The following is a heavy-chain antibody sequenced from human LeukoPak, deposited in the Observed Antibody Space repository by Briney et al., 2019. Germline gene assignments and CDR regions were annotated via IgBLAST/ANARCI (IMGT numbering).Heavy chain of an antibody. CDR2: IYHSGST. CDR1: GGSISSSNW. V-gene: IGHV4-4*02. Sequence: PSETLSLTCAVSGGSISSSNWWSWVRQPPGKGLEWIGEIYHSGSTNYNPSLKSRVTISVDKSKNQFSLKLSSVTAADTAVYYCASQGRWLQSLDYWGQGTLVTVSS. CDR3: ASQGRWLQSLDY. J-gene: IGHJ4*02. D-gene: IGHD5-24*01.